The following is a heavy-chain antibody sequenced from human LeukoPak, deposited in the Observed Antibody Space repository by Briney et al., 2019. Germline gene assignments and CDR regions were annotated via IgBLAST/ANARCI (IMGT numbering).Heavy chain of an antibody. V-gene: IGHV3-53*01. CDR3: ARDVVGSWPNYYYGMDV. J-gene: IGHJ6*02. CDR1: GFTVSSNY. D-gene: IGHD2-21*01. CDR2: IYSGGST. Sequence: GGSLRLSCAASGFTVSSNYMSWVRQAPGKGLEWVSVIYSGGSTYYADSVKGRFTISRDNSKNTLYLQMNSLRAEDTAVYYCARDVVGSWPNYYYGMDVWGQGTTVTVSS.